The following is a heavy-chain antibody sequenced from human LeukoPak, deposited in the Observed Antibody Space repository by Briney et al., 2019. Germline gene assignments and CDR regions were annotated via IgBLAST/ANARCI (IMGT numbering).Heavy chain of an antibody. CDR1: GGSISSGGYY. CDR3: ATAVPGGWYVQAFGY. J-gene: IGHJ4*02. Sequence: SETLSLTCTVSGGSISSGGYYWNWFRQHPGKGLEWIGYIYYSGSTFYNPSLKSRVIISVDTSKNQFSLKLSSVTAADTAVYYCATAVPGGWYVQAFGYWGQGTLVTVSS. D-gene: IGHD6-19*01. CDR2: IYYSGST. V-gene: IGHV4-31*03.